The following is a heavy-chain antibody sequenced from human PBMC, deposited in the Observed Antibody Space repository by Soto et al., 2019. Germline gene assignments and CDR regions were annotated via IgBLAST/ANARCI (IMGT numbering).Heavy chain of an antibody. V-gene: IGHV4-38-2*02. CDR1: GYSIIIGYY. D-gene: IGHD3-10*01. J-gene: IGHJ4*02. Sequence: SATXSLTCSFSGYSIIIGYYFCCIRQPPGKGLEWIGSIYHSGSTYYNPSLKSRVTISVDTSKNQFSLKLSSVTAADTAVYYCARDTGPNHFDYWGQGTLVTVSS. CDR2: IYHSGST. CDR3: ARDTGPNHFDY.